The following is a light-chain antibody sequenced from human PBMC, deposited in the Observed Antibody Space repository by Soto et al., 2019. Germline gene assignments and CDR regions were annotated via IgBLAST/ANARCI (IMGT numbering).Light chain of an antibody. V-gene: IGLV1-44*01. Sequence: QSVLTQPPSASGTPVQRVTISCSGSSSNIGSNTVNWYQQLPGTAPKLLIYSNNQRPSGVPDRFSGSKSGTSASLAISGLHSEDEADYYCAAWDDSLNGWVFGGGTKLTVL. CDR2: SNN. CDR3: AAWDDSLNGWV. J-gene: IGLJ3*02. CDR1: SSNIGSNT.